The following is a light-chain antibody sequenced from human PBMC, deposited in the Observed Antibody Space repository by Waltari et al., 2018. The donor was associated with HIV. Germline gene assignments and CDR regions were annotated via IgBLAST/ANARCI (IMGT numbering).Light chain of an antibody. CDR1: QSLGSN. CDR2: GAS. CDR3: QQYNKWPMYT. Sequence: EIMMTQSPATLSVSPGERATLSCRASQSLGSNLAWYQQKPGQAPRLLIYGASTRATRVPARFSGSGSATQFSLTISSLQSEDFAIYYCQQYNKWPMYTFGQGTKLEMK. J-gene: IGKJ2*01. V-gene: IGKV3-15*01.